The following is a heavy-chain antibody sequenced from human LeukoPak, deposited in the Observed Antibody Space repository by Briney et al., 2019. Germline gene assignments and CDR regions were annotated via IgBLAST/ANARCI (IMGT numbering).Heavy chain of an antibody. D-gene: IGHD6-6*01. CDR2: SIPIFGTA. CDR1: GGTFNSYA. V-gene: IGHV1-69*06. J-gene: IGHJ6*03. Sequence: SVKVSRKASGGTFNSYAISWVRQAPGQGLEWMGGSIPIFGTANYAQKFQGRVTITADKSTSTAYMELSSLRSEDTAVYYCASLRASSSFYYYYMDVWGKGTTVTVSS. CDR3: ASLRASSSFYYYYMDV.